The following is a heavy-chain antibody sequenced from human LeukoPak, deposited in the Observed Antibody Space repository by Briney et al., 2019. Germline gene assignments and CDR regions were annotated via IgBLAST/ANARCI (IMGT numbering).Heavy chain of an antibody. CDR2: ISPTGSTT. Sequence: GGSLRLSCTASGFSFSGHWMHWARHLPGKGLVWVSRISPTGSTTSYADSVKGRFTASRDNAKNTLYLQANNLRAEDTAVYYCARGPNSNWSGLDFWGQGTLLTVSS. CDR1: GFSFSGHW. CDR3: ARGPNSNWSGLDF. V-gene: IGHV3-74*01. D-gene: IGHD6-6*01. J-gene: IGHJ4*02.